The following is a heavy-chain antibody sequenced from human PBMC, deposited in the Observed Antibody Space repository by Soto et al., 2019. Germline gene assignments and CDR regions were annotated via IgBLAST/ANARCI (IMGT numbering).Heavy chain of an antibody. J-gene: IGHJ4*02. CDR3: TATTSYDYIWGSYPSDY. Sequence: GGSLRLSCAASGFTFSNAWMSWVRQAPGKGLEWVGRIKSKTDGGTTDYAAPVKGRFTISRDDSKNTLYLQMNSLKTEDTAVYYCTATTSYDYIWGSYPSDYWGQGTLVTVSS. CDR1: GFTFSNAW. V-gene: IGHV3-15*01. D-gene: IGHD3-16*01. CDR2: IKSKTDGGTT.